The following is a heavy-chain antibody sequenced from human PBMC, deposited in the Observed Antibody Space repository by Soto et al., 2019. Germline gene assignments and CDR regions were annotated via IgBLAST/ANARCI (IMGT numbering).Heavy chain of an antibody. CDR3: AKGRMTTVAAGGPFDY. CDR2: ISYDGSNK. J-gene: IGHJ4*02. V-gene: IGHV3-30*18. D-gene: IGHD2-15*01. Sequence: QVQLVESGGGVVQPGRSLRLSCAASGFTFSSYGMHWVRQAPGKGLEWVAVISYDGSNKYYADSVKGRFTISRDNSKNTLYLQMNSLRAEDTAVYYCAKGRMTTVAAGGPFDYWGQGTLVTVSS. CDR1: GFTFSSYG.